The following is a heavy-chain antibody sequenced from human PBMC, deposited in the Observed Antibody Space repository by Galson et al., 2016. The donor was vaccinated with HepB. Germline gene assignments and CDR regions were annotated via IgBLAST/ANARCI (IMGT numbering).Heavy chain of an antibody. J-gene: IGHJ4*02. CDR3: VCGSDLGSF. CDR1: AFSVSGDY. CDR2: IHAGSST. V-gene: IGHV3-66*01. D-gene: IGHD1-26*01. Sequence: SLRLSCAASAFSVSGDYMNWVRQAPGKGLEWVSLIHAGSSTYYADSVKGRFIISEDNSKNTLYLQMNSLRVEDTAVYSCVCGSDLGSFWGQGTVVTVSS.